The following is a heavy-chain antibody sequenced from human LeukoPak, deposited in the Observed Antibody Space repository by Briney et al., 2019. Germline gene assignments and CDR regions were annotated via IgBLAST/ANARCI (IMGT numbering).Heavy chain of an antibody. CDR3: AKGTLIVVVITLDY. Sequence: GGSLRLSCAASGFTFSSYAMSWVRQAPGKGLEWVSAISGSGGSTYYADSVKGRFTISRDNSKNTLYLQMTSLGAEDTAVYYCAKGTLIVVVITLDYWGQGTLVTVSS. D-gene: IGHD3-22*01. J-gene: IGHJ4*02. V-gene: IGHV3-23*01. CDR1: GFTFSSYA. CDR2: ISGSGGST.